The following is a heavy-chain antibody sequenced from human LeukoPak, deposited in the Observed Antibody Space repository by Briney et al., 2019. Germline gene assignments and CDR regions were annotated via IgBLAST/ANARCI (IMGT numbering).Heavy chain of an antibody. CDR2: ISAYNGNT. CDR3: ARDYGDSHYYYYGMDV. J-gene: IGHJ6*02. D-gene: IGHD4-17*01. Sequence: ASVKVSCKASGYTFTSYGISWVQQAPGQGLEWMGWISAYNGNTNYAQKLQGRVTMTTDTSTSTAYMELRSLRSDDTAVYYCARDYGDSHYYYYGMDVWGQGTTVTVSS. V-gene: IGHV1-18*01. CDR1: GYTFTSYG.